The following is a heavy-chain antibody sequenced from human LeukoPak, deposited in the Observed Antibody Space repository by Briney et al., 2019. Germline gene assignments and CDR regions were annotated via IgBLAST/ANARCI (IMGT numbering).Heavy chain of an antibody. CDR2: INHSGST. J-gene: IGHJ6*03. V-gene: IGHV4-34*01. Sequence: SETLSLTCAVYGGSFSGSYWSWIRQPPGKGLEWIGEINHSGSTNYNPSLKSRVTISVDTSKNQFSLKLSSVTAADTAVYYCARGRGLELPNYYYYYMDVWGKGTTVTVSS. D-gene: IGHD1-7*01. CDR3: ARGRGLELPNYYYYYMDV. CDR1: GGSFSGSY.